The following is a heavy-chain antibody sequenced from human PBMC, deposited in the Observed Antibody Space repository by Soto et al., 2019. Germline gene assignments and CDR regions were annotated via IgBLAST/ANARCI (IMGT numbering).Heavy chain of an antibody. CDR3: ARLGCGGGSCLLDH. CDR1: GLTVSTNY. J-gene: IGHJ4*02. Sequence: EVQVVESGGGLIQPGGSLRLSCAASGLTVSTNYMTWVRQAPGKGLEWVSVIYSGSNTYYADSVKGRFTISRDNSKNTLYLQMNSLRAEDTAVYYCARLGCGGGSCLLDHWGQGTLVTVSS. V-gene: IGHV3-53*01. D-gene: IGHD2-15*01. CDR2: IYSGSNT.